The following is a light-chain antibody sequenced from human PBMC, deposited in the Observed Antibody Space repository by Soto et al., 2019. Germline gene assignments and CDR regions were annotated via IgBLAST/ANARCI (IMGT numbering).Light chain of an antibody. Sequence: DIQMTQSPSSLSASVGDRVIITCRASQDISNYLTWYQQKPGKVPEVLIYAASTLQSGVPSRFSGSGSGTDLTLTISSLQPEDVATYYCQKYISAPFTFGGGTKVEIK. J-gene: IGKJ4*01. CDR1: QDISNY. CDR2: AAS. CDR3: QKYISAPFT. V-gene: IGKV1-27*01.